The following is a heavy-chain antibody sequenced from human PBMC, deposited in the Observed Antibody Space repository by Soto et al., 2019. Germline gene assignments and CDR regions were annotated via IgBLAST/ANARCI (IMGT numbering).Heavy chain of an antibody. CDR1: GFTFDDYA. CDR3: AKDRGTMVRGVPLDFDY. D-gene: IGHD3-10*01. J-gene: IGHJ4*02. Sequence: PGGSLRLSCAASGFTFDDYAMHWVRQAPGKGLEWVSGISWNSGSIGYADSVKGRFTISRDNAKSSLYLQMNSLRAEDTALYYCAKDRGTMVRGVPLDFDYWGQGTLVTVSS. CDR2: ISWNSGSI. V-gene: IGHV3-9*01.